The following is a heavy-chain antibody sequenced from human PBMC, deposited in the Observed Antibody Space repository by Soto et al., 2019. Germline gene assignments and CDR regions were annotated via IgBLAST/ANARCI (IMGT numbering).Heavy chain of an antibody. Sequence: GASVKVSCKASAYTFTSYAIHWVRQAPGQRPEWMGWINTGDGNTRYSQQFQGRVTITRDTSASTAYMELGSLRSEDTAVYYCARDRVVIEPSAAINWFDPWGQGTLVTAPQ. CDR2: INTGDGNT. D-gene: IGHD2-2*01. V-gene: IGHV1-3*04. CDR3: ARDRVVIEPSAAINWFDP. CDR1: AYTFTSYA. J-gene: IGHJ5*02.